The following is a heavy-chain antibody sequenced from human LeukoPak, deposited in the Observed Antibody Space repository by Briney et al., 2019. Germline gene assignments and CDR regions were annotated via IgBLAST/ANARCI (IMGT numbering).Heavy chain of an antibody. D-gene: IGHD4/OR15-4a*01. CDR2: ISSSSSYI. V-gene: IGHV3-21*01. J-gene: IGHJ4*02. Sequence: GGSLRLSCAAPGFTFSSYSMNWVRQAPGKGLEWVSSISSSSSYIYYADSVKGRFTISRDNAKNSLYLQMNSLRAEDTAVYYCARAGANFKTSPFDYWGQGTLVTVSS. CDR1: GFTFSSYS. CDR3: ARAGANFKTSPFDY.